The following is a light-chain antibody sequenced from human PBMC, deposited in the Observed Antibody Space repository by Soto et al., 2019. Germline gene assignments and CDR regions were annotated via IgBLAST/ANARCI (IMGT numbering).Light chain of an antibody. J-gene: IGLJ1*01. CDR1: SSDVRGYNY. CDR2: DVS. CDR3: SSYTSSSTRV. Sequence: QSVLTQPASVSGSPGQSITISCTGTSSDVRGYNYVSWYQQHPGKAPKLMIYDVSNRPSGVSNRFSGSKSGNTASLTISGLQAEDEADYYCSSYTSSSTRVFGTGTKLTVL. V-gene: IGLV2-14*01.